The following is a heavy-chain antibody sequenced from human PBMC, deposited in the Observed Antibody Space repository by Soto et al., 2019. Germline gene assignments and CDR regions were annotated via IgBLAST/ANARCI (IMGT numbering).Heavy chain of an antibody. CDR3: AREESSSDWFDT. J-gene: IGHJ5*02. Sequence: QVQLVQSGAEVKKPGASVKVSCKASGYTFTGSYIHWVRQAPGQGPEWMGWINANTGSTDYERKFKGRVTMPRDTSINPAHMELSRLTSDDTAVYYCAREESSSDWFDTWGQGTLVSVSS. CDR1: GYTFTGSY. D-gene: IGHD2-2*01. CDR2: INANTGST. V-gene: IGHV1-2*02.